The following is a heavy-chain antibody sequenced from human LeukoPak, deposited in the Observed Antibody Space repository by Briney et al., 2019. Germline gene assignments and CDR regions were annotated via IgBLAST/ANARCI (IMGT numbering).Heavy chain of an antibody. J-gene: IGHJ5*02. CDR3: ARHRYYYDSSGYYYQP. V-gene: IGHV4-59*01. CDR1: GASISRYH. D-gene: IGHD3-22*01. Sequence: SETLSLTCTVSGASISRYHWSWLRQSPGKGLEWIGYIYYCGSTNYNPSLKSRVTISVDTSKNQFSLRLSSVTAADTAVYYCARHRYYYDSSGYYYQPWGQGTLVTVSS. CDR2: IYYCGST.